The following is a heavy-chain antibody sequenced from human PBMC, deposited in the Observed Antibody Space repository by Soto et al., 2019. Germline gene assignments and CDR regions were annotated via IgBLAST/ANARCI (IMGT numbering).Heavy chain of an antibody. CDR1: GFTFSSYG. D-gene: IGHD6-6*01. J-gene: IGHJ4*02. Sequence: PGGSLRLSCAASGFTFSSYGMHWVRQAPGKGLEWVAVIWYDGSNKYYADSVKGRFTISRDNSKNTLYLQMNSLRAEDTAVYYCASSASSMSIATYLDYWGQGTLVTVSS. V-gene: IGHV3-33*01. CDR3: ASSASSMSIATYLDY. CDR2: IWYDGSNK.